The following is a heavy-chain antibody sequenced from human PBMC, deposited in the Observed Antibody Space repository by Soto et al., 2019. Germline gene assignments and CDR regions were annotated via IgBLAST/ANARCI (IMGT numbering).Heavy chain of an antibody. J-gene: IGHJ3*01. CDR1: GCTLSDYR. CDR3: ANLDVTFDSFDVFDL. CDR2: IDSSDSYI. V-gene: IGHV5-10-1*01. D-gene: IGHD3-9*01. Sequence: GGSLKISGQGSGCTLSDYRISLVRQMPGKGLEWLGTIDSSDSYITYSPSFQGHVTISADKSISTAVLRCTSLTSSDTARCYCANLDVTFDSFDVFDLWGQGTMVTVSS.